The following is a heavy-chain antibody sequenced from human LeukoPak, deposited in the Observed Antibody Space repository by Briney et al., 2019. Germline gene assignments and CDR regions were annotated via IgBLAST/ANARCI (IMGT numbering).Heavy chain of an antibody. J-gene: IGHJ6*03. D-gene: IGHD1-26*01. CDR1: GGSISSYY. CDR3: ARIYYGKLGYYYYYYMDV. V-gene: IGHV4-59*12. CDR2: IYYSGST. Sequence: SETLSLTCTVSGGSISSYYWSWIRQPPEKGLEWIGSIYYSGSTYYNPSLKSRVTISVDTSKNQFSLKLSSVTAADTAVYYCARIYYGKLGYYYYYYMDVWGKGTTVTVSS.